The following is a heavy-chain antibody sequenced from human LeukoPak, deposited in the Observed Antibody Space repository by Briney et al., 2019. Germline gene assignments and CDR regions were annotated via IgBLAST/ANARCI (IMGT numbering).Heavy chain of an antibody. J-gene: IGHJ4*02. V-gene: IGHV1-2*02. CDR3: ARFAVHRRLTVAGQFGLDY. CDR2: INPNSGGT. CDR1: GYTFTGYY. Sequence: VASVKVSCKASGYTFTGYYMHWVRQAPGQGLEWMGWINPNSGGTNYAQKFQGRVTVTRDTSISTAYMELSSLRSEDTAVYYCARFAVHRRLTVAGQFGLDYWGQGTLVTVSS. D-gene: IGHD6-19*01.